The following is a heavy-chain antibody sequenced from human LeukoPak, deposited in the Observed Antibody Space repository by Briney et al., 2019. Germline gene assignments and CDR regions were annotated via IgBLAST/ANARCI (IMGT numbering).Heavy chain of an antibody. V-gene: IGHV3-64D*09. D-gene: IGHD2-2*01. Sequence: GGSLRLSCSASGFTFSSSAMLWVRQAPGQGLEYVSAISSTGGSTNYAESVKGRFTISRDNSKNTLYLQMSSLRPEDTAVYYCVKSPRGVPAPWGQGTLVTVSS. CDR2: ISSTGGST. J-gene: IGHJ5*02. CDR3: VKSPRGVPAP. CDR1: GFTFSSSA.